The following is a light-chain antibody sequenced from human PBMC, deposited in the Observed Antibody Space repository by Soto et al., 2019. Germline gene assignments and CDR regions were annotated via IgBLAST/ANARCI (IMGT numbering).Light chain of an antibody. V-gene: IGKV2D-29*02. Sequence: DVVMTQTPLSLSVAPGQPASICCKSRQSLLHVTGETFLFWYLQKPGQSPQLLIYEVSTRVSGVPDRFSGSGSGTDFTLEISRVETDDVGIYYCMQSTQLPPTFGQGTRLEI. CDR3: MQSTQLPPT. J-gene: IGKJ5*01. CDR2: EVS. CDR1: QSLLHVTGETF.